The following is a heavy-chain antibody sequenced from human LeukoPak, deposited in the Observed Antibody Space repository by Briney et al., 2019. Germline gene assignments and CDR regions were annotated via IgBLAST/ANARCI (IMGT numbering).Heavy chain of an antibody. V-gene: IGHV4-34*01. CDR3: ARDSSGWYHWFDP. CDR2: VYNSGST. CDR1: GGSFIGFH. J-gene: IGHJ5*02. Sequence: KASETLSLTCAVYGGSFIGFHWNWIRQPPGKGLEWIGSVYNSGSTNYNPSLKSRVTISVDTSKNQFSLKLSSVTAADTAVYYCARDSSGWYHWFDPWGQGTLVTVSS. D-gene: IGHD6-19*01.